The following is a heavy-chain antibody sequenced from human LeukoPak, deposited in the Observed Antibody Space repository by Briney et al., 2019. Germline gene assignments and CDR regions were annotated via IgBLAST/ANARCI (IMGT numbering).Heavy chain of an antibody. CDR3: ARRYDILTGPNWFDP. CDR2: IDPSDSYT. V-gene: IGHV5-10-1*01. Sequence: PGESLKISCKGSGYSFTSYWISWVRQMPGKGLEWMGRIDPSDSYTNYSPSFQGHVTISADKSISTAYLQWSSLKASDTAMYYCARRYDILTGPNWFDPWGQGTLVTVSS. J-gene: IGHJ5*02. D-gene: IGHD3-9*01. CDR1: GYSFTSYW.